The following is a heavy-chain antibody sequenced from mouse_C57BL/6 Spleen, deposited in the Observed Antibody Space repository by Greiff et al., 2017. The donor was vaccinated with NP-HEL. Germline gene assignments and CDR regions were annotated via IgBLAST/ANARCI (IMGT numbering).Heavy chain of an antibody. CDR1: GFTFSDYG. Sequence: EVQRVESGGGLVKPGGSLKLSCAASGFTFSDYGMHWVRQPPEKGLEWVAYISSGSSTIYYADTVKGRFTISRDNAKNTLFLQMTSLRSEDTAMYYCARWAIVTTSYFDYWGQGTTLTVSS. CDR2: ISSGSSTI. CDR3: ARWAIVTTSYFDY. D-gene: IGHD2-5*01. V-gene: IGHV5-17*01. J-gene: IGHJ2*01.